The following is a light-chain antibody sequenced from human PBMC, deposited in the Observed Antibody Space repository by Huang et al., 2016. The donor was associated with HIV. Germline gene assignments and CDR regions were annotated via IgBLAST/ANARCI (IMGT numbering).Light chain of an antibody. CDR1: QSVYSGSTSNDY. J-gene: IGKJ1*01. Sequence: DIIMTQSPDSLAVSLGERANLNCRSSQSVYSGSTSNDYMAWFQQKPGQPPRLLLFGASTREAGVPDRFSGSGSGTHFTLTIANLEAEDAAIYYCQQYYSSPQTFGQGTRVEVK. CDR3: QQYYSSPQT. CDR2: GAS. V-gene: IGKV4-1*01.